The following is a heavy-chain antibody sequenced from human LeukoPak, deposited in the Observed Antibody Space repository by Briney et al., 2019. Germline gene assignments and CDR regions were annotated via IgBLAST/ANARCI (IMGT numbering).Heavy chain of an antibody. D-gene: IGHD3-3*01. CDR1: AGSISSHY. CDR3: ARFGRLSGYYDAFDI. CDR2: VSYTGSI. Sequence: SETLSLTCSVSAGSISSHYWSWIRQSPVKGLEWIGYVSYTGSITYNPSLKSRVTISLETSKKQLSLMLTSVTAADTAVYFCARFGRLSGYYDAFDIWGPGTVVTVSS. J-gene: IGHJ3*02. V-gene: IGHV4-59*11.